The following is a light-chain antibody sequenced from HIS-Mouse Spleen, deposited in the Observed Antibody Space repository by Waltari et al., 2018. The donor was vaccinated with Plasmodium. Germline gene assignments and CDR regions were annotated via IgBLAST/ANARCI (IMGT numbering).Light chain of an antibody. V-gene: IGKV3-20*01. CDR2: GAS. J-gene: IGKJ2*01. CDR3: QQYGSSPYT. Sequence: EIVLTQSPGTLSLSPGESATLSCRASQSVSSSYLAWYQQKPGQAPRLLIYGASSRATGIPNRFSGSGSGTDFTLTISRLEPEDFAVYYCQQYGSSPYTFGQGTKLESK. CDR1: QSVSSSY.